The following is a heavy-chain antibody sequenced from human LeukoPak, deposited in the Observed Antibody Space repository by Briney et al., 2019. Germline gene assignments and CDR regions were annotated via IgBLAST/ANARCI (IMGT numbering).Heavy chain of an antibody. CDR1: GFTFSSYS. D-gene: IGHD2-8*01. Sequence: GGSLRLSCAASGFTFSSYSMNWVRQAPGKGLEWVSYISSSGSTIYYADSVKGRFTISRDNANNSLYLQMNSLKTEDTAVYYCTTVVGGDGYCTNGVCYIDYWGQGTLVTVSS. CDR2: ISSSGSTI. CDR3: TTVVGGDGYCTNGVCYIDY. J-gene: IGHJ4*02. V-gene: IGHV3-48*04.